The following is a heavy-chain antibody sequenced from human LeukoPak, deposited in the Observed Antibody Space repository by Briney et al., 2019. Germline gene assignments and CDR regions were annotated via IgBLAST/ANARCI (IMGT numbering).Heavy chain of an antibody. D-gene: IGHD1-26*01. Sequence: SETLSLTCTVSGGSISSYYWGWIRQPPGKGLEWIGNIYYSGSTYYNPSLKSRVIISVDTSKNQFSLKLSSVTAADTAMYYCATLGVGGATRYWGQGTLVTVSS. CDR1: GGSISSYY. CDR3: ATLGVGGATRY. J-gene: IGHJ4*02. V-gene: IGHV4-39*01. CDR2: IYYSGST.